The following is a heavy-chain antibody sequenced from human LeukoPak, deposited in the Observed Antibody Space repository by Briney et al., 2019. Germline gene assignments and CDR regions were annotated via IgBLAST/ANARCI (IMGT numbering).Heavy chain of an antibody. V-gene: IGHV1-46*01. D-gene: IGHD2-2*01. CDR1: GYTSTSYY. CDR3: ARAPDIVVVPAAINWFDP. Sequence: ASVKVSCKASGYTSTSYYMHWVRQAPGQGLEWMGIINPSGGSTSYAQKFQGRVTMTRDTSTSTVYMELSSLRSEDTAVYYCARAPDIVVVPAAINWFDPWGQGTLVTVSS. J-gene: IGHJ5*02. CDR2: INPSGGST.